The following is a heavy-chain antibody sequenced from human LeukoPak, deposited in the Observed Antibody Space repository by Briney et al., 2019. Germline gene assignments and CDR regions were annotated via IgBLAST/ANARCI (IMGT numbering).Heavy chain of an antibody. Sequence: PGGSLRLSCAASGFTFSSYSMNWVRQAPGKGLEWVSSISSSGSYKHYADSVKGRFTISRDNAKNSLYLQMNSLRVEDTAVYYCARDTGDCSGGTCPPNYWGRGTLVTVSS. V-gene: IGHV3-21*01. J-gene: IGHJ4*02. CDR3: ARDTGDCSGGTCPPNY. CDR1: GFTFSSYS. D-gene: IGHD2-15*01. CDR2: ISSSGSYK.